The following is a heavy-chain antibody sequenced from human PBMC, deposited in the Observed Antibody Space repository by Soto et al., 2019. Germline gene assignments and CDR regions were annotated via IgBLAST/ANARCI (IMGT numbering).Heavy chain of an antibody. CDR2: ISYDGSNE. D-gene: IGHD2-15*01. CDR1: GFTFSSYG. J-gene: IGHJ6*02. CDR3: AKSVVTSPTYYDGMDV. Sequence: QVQLVESGGGVVQPGRSLRLSCAASGFTFSSYGMHWVRQAPGKGLEWVAVISYDGSNEYYADSVKGRFTISRDNSKNTLYLQMNSLRAEDTAVYYCAKSVVTSPTYYDGMDVWGQGTTVTVSS. V-gene: IGHV3-30*18.